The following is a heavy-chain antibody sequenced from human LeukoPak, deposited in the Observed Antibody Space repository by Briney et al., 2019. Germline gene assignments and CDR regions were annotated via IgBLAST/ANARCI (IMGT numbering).Heavy chain of an antibody. Sequence: PGGSLRLSCAASGFTFSSYAMHWVRQAPGKGLEWVAVISYDGSNKYYADSVKGRFTISRDNSKNTLYLQMNSLRAEDMAVYYCASSEWIQSKFDYWGQGTLVTVSS. D-gene: IGHD5-18*01. J-gene: IGHJ4*02. CDR2: ISYDGSNK. CDR1: GFTFSSYA. V-gene: IGHV3-30-3*01. CDR3: ASSEWIQSKFDY.